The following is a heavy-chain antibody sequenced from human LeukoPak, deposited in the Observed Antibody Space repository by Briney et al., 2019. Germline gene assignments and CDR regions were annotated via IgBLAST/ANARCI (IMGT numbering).Heavy chain of an antibody. CDR2: IYYSGTT. CDR1: GVSISSSSYY. CDR3: AGPPGQYNFDAFDV. J-gene: IGHJ3*01. D-gene: IGHD1-20*01. V-gene: IGHV4-39*01. Sequence: SETLSLTCNVSGVSISSSSYYWGWIRQPPGKGLEWIGSIYYSGTTYCNPSLKSRVAISLDTSKSQFSLKLTSVTAADTAVYFCAGPPGQYNFDAFDVWGQGTMVTVSS.